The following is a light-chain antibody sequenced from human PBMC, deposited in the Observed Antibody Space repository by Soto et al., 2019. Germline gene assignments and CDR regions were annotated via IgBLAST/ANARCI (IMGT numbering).Light chain of an antibody. CDR3: HQYVYAPPS. J-gene: IGKJ5*01. CDR2: GAS. CDR1: QSFGDT. V-gene: IGKV3-20*01. Sequence: TRCPRRLSESPERRATLSCRASQSFGDTLAWYQQKPGQAPRLLIYGASSRATGIPDKFSGSGSGTYFTLTIYGLEPGSLEVYCCHQYVYAPPSSGQGTRVE.